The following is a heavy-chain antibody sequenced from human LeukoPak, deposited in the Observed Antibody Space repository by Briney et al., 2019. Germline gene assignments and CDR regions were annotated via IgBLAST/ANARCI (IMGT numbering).Heavy chain of an antibody. J-gene: IGHJ4*02. V-gene: IGHV3-48*01. CDR2: ISSTSSTI. D-gene: IGHD6-19*01. Sequence: GGSLRLSCAASGFTFSSYSMNWVRQAPGKGLEWGSYISSTSSTIYYADSVKGRFTISRDNAKNSLYLQMNSLRAEDTAVFYCARDFGARGWFDYWGQGTLVTVSS. CDR1: GFTFSSYS. CDR3: ARDFGARGWFDY.